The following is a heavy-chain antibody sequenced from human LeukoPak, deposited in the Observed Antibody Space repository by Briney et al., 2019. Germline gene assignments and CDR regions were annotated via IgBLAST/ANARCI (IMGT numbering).Heavy chain of an antibody. D-gene: IGHD1-26*01. V-gene: IGHV1-18*01. CDR1: GYTFTSYG. CDR2: ISAYNGNT. CDR3: AREVSGSYYGDNWFDP. J-gene: IGHJ5*02. Sequence: AASVTVSCKASGYTFTSYGISWVRQAPGQGLEWMGWISAYNGNTNYAQKLQGRVTITTGTSTSTAYMELRSLRSDDTAVYYCAREVSGSYYGDNWFDPWGQGTLVTVSS.